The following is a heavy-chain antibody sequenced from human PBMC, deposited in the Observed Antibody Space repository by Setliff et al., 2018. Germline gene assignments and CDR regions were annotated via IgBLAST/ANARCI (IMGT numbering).Heavy chain of an antibody. CDR3: ARVGYNSFLDY. CDR2: IYPGDSDA. Sequence: GESLTLSCKGSGYSFSNFWIGWVRQMPGRGLEWMGIIYPGDSDARYSPSFRGQVTISVDKAISTAYLQWRSLKASDIAMYYCARVGYNSFLDYWGQGTLVTVSS. J-gene: IGHJ4*02. CDR1: GYSFSNFW. V-gene: IGHV5-51*01. D-gene: IGHD5-12*01.